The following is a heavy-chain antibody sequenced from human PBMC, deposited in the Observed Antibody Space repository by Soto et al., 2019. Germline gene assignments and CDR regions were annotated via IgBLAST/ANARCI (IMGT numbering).Heavy chain of an antibody. J-gene: IGHJ6*02. V-gene: IGHV1-8*01. CDR2: MNPNSGNT. D-gene: IGHD6-13*01. Sequence: ASVKVSCKASGYTFTSYDINWVRQATGQGLEWMGWMNPNSGNTGYAQKFQGRVTMTRNTSISTAYMELSSLRSEDTAVYYCASAAGTTESNYHYYGMDGWGQGTTVTVSS. CDR1: GYTFTSYD. CDR3: ASAAGTTESNYHYYGMDG.